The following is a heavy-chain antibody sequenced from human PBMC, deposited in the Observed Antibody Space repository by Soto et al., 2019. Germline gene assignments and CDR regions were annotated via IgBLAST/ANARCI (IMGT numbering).Heavy chain of an antibody. CDR2: ISGSGGST. CDR1: GFTFSVYA. Sequence: EVQLLESGGGLVQPGGSLRLSCAASGFTFSVYARSWVRQAPGKGLECVSGISGSGGSTSYADSVKGRFTISRGNSKNTLSLQMNSLRAEDTAVYYCAQALYGGHDYWGPGTLVTVSS. CDR3: AQALYGGHDY. V-gene: IGHV3-23*01. D-gene: IGHD4-17*01. J-gene: IGHJ4*02.